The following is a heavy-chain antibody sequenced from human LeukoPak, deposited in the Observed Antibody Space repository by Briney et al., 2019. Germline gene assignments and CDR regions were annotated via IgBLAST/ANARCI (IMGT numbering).Heavy chain of an antibody. D-gene: IGHD2-15*01. V-gene: IGHV4-59*08. CDR2: IYYSGST. J-gene: IGHJ4*02. CDR3: ARHGGSAYLYFFDY. Sequence: PSETLSLTCAVPGGSMSHYYWSWIRQPPGKGLEWIGYIYYSGSTNYNPSLKCRVTISVDTSKSQCSLKLSSVTAADTAVYYCARHGGSAYLYFFDYWGQGTLVTVSS. CDR1: GGSMSHYY.